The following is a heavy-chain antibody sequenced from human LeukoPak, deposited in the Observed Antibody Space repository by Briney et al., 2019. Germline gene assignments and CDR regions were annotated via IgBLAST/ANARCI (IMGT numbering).Heavy chain of an antibody. Sequence: ASVKVSCKASGGTFSSYAISWVRHAPGQGLEWMGGIIPIFGTAYYAQQFQRRVTITADESTSTAYMQPRSLRSEDTAVHYCASLGGPYYFDYWGQGTLVTVSS. V-gene: IGHV1-69*13. J-gene: IGHJ4*02. CDR1: GGTFSSYA. CDR2: IIPIFGTA. D-gene: IGHD3-10*01. CDR3: ASLGGPYYFDY.